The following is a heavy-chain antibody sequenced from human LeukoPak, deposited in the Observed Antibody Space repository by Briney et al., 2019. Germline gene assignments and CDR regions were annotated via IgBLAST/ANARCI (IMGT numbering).Heavy chain of an antibody. Sequence: PSETLSLTCTVSGGSISSYYWSWIRQPPGKGLEWIGYIYDSGSTNYSPSLKSRVTISVDTSKNQFSLKLSSVTAADTAVYYCAREAHSSSPYFDYWGQGTLVTVSS. V-gene: IGHV4-59*01. D-gene: IGHD6-6*01. J-gene: IGHJ4*02. CDR1: GGSISSYY. CDR2: IYDSGST. CDR3: AREAHSSSPYFDY.